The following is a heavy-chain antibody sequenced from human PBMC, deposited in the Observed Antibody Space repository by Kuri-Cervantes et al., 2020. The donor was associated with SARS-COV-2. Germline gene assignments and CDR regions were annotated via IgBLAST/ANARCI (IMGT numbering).Heavy chain of an antibody. CDR3: ARATLTMNFDY. J-gene: IGHJ4*02. V-gene: IGHV4-30-2*01. Sequence: SQTLSLTCAVSGGSISNGGYSWIWIRQPPGKGLEYIGYIFHSGTAYYNPSLKSRVAMSADRSKNRFSLNLRSVTAADTAVYYCARATLTMNFDYWGPGALVTVSS. CDR2: IFHSGTA. CDR1: GGSISNGGYS. D-gene: IGHD3-3*01.